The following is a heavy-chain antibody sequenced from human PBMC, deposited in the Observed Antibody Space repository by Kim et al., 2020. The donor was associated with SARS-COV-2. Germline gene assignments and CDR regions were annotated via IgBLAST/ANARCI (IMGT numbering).Heavy chain of an antibody. J-gene: IGHJ4*02. Sequence: GGSLRLSCAASGFTFDNYAMNWVRQAPGKGLEWVSGISWSSGSIGYADSVKGRFTISRDNAKNSLYLQMNSLRAEDTALYYCAKDIGYGSGSPDYWGQGTLVTVSS. CDR1: GFTFDNYA. CDR2: ISWSSGSI. D-gene: IGHD3-10*01. CDR3: AKDIGYGSGSPDY. V-gene: IGHV3-9*01.